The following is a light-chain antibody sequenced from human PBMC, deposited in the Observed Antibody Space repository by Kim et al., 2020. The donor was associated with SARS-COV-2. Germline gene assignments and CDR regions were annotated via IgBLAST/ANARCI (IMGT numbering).Light chain of an antibody. V-gene: IGKV4-1*01. CDR3: HQFYSGPYT. J-gene: IGKJ2*01. CDR1: QNILYRCINNNY. CDR2: WAS. Sequence: RATINCNSSQNILYRCINNNYLAWYQHKPGQPPKLLIYWASTRESGVPGRFSGGGSGTDFTLTISSLQAEDVALYYCHQFYSGPYTFGQGTKLEI.